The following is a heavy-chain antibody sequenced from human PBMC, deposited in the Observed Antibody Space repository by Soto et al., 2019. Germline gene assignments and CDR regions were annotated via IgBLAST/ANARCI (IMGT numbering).Heavy chain of an antibody. D-gene: IGHD3-10*01. J-gene: IGHJ6*03. CDR3: ARGTITMVRGVISRNYYYYHMDV. Sequence: QVQLQQWGAGLLKPSETLSLTCAVYGGSFSGYYWSWIRQPPGKGLEWIGEINHSGSTNYNPSLKSRVTISVDTSKNQFSLKLSSVTAADTAVYYCARGTITMVRGVISRNYYYYHMDVWGKGTTVTVSS. CDR2: INHSGST. CDR1: GGSFSGYY. V-gene: IGHV4-34*01.